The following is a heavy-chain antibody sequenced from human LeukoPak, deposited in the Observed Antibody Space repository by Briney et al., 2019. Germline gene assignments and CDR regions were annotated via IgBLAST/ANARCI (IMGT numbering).Heavy chain of an antibody. J-gene: IGHJ3*02. V-gene: IGHV3-30*04. CDR3: ARHQYISGWYDAFDI. Sequence: PGGSLRLSCAASGFTFSSYEMNWVRQAPGKGLEWVAVISSDGSNKYHADFVRGRITISRDNSKNTLYLQMNGLRAEDTAVYYCARHQYISGWYDAFDIWGQGTMVTVSS. CDR1: GFTFSSYE. CDR2: ISSDGSNK. D-gene: IGHD6-19*01.